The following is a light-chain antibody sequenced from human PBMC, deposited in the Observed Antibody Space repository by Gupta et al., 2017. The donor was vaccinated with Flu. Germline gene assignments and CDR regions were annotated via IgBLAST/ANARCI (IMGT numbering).Light chain of an antibody. CDR1: QNIASY. J-gene: IGKJ4*01. V-gene: IGKV1-39*01. CDR2: ATA. CDR3: QQSYSTPFLT. Sequence: DFQMTQSPSPLSASVGDTVTITCRASQNIASYLKWYQHKHGKAPKLLIFATADLQTGGPSKFGGSGSGTAFTLTINSLQPEDFATYYYQQSYSTPFLTFGRGTKVEIK.